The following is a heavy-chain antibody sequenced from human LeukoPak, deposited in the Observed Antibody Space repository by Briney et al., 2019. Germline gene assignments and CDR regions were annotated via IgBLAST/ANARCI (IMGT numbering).Heavy chain of an antibody. CDR2: ISAYNGNT. Sequence: ASAKVSCKASGYTFTSYGISWVRQAPGQGLEWMGWISAYNGNTNYAQKLQGRVTMTTDTSTSTAYMELRSLRSDDTAVYYCARDGGSGWLQDGMDVWGQGTTVTVSS. D-gene: IGHD6-19*01. V-gene: IGHV1-18*01. J-gene: IGHJ6*02. CDR1: GYTFTSYG. CDR3: ARDGGSGWLQDGMDV.